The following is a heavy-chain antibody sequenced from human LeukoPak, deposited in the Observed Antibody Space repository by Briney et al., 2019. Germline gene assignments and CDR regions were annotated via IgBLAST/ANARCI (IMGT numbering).Heavy chain of an antibody. Sequence: SVKVSCKASGGTFNSYAISWVRQAPGQGLEWMGGIIPIFGTANYAQKVQGRVTITTDESTTTAYMELSSLRSEDTAVYYCARVNRLQWLTFFDYWGQGTLVTVSS. CDR2: IIPIFGTA. CDR1: GGTFNSYA. D-gene: IGHD6-19*01. J-gene: IGHJ4*02. CDR3: ARVNRLQWLTFFDY. V-gene: IGHV1-69*05.